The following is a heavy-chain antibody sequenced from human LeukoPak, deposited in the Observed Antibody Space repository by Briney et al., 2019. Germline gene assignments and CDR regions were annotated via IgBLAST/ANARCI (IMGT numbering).Heavy chain of an antibody. Sequence: PSETLSLTCTVSNGSISSYYWSWIRQPAGKGLEWIGRIYTSGSTNYNPSLKSRVTMSVDTSKNQFSLKLSSVTAADTAVYYCARGGMYYDFWSGYFYYFDYWGQGTLVTVSS. CDR2: IYTSGST. J-gene: IGHJ4*02. CDR3: ARGGMYYDFWSGYFYYFDY. D-gene: IGHD3-3*01. CDR1: NGSISSYY. V-gene: IGHV4-4*07.